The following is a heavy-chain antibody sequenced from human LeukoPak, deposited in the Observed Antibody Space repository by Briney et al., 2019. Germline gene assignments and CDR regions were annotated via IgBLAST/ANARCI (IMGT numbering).Heavy chain of an antibody. CDR2: IIPILGIA. Sequence: SVKVSCKASGGTFSSYAISWVRQAPGQGLEWMGRIIPILGIANYAQKFQGRVTITADKSTGTAYMELSSLRSEDTAVYYCARLTGDTYGYWGQGTLVTVSS. J-gene: IGHJ4*02. CDR1: GGTFSSYA. D-gene: IGHD7-27*01. CDR3: ARLTGDTYGY. V-gene: IGHV1-69*04.